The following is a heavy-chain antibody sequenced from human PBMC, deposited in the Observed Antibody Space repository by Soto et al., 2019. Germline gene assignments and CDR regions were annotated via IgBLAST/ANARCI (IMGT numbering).Heavy chain of an antibody. CDR2: FHYTGIS. J-gene: IGHJ4*02. CDR1: EGSIRGYY. CDR3: ARGASNWQYFDY. D-gene: IGHD4-4*01. Sequence: PSETQSLTCPGSEGSIRGYYWSWIRQPPGKGLYWIGYFHYTGISNYNSSLKSRVTMSLDTSKNQFSLKLSSVSAADTAIYYCARGASNWQYFDYWGQGALVTVSS. V-gene: IGHV4-59*01.